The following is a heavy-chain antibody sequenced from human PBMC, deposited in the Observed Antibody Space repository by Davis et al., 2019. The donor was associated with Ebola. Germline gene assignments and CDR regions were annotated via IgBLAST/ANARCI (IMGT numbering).Heavy chain of an antibody. CDR2: ISSSSSYT. D-gene: IGHD5-18*01. V-gene: IGHV3-11*06. J-gene: IGHJ4*02. CDR3: AKGGSGPRGYSYGYGSLFDY. CDR1: GFTFSDYY. Sequence: PGGSLRLSCAASGFTFSDYYMSWIRQAPGKGLEWVSYISSSSSYTNYADSVKGRFTISRDNAKNSLYLQMNSLRAEDTAEYYCAKGGSGPRGYSYGYGSLFDYWGQGTLVTVSS.